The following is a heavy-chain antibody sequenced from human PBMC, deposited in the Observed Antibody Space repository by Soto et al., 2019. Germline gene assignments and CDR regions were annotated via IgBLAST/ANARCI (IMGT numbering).Heavy chain of an antibody. V-gene: IGHV3-53*02. Sequence: EVQLVETGGGLIQPGGSLRLSCAASGFTVSSNYMSWVRQAPGKGLEWVSVIYSGGSTYYADSVKGRFTISRDNSKNTLYLQMNSLRAEDTAVYYCARERTVWDYYYYGMDVWGQGTTVTVSS. J-gene: IGHJ6*02. CDR1: GFTVSSNY. CDR2: IYSGGST. D-gene: IGHD4-17*01. CDR3: ARERTVWDYYYYGMDV.